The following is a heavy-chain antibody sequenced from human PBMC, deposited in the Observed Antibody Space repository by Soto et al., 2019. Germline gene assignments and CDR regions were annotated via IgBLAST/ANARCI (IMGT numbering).Heavy chain of an antibody. J-gene: IGHJ4*02. Sequence: QVQLVESGGGVVQPGRSLRLSCAASGFTFSSYGMHWVRQAPGKGLEWVAVISYDGSNKYYADSVKGRFTISRDNSKNTLYLQMNSLRAEDTAVYYCAKDRVAAGTEIDYWGQGALVTVSS. V-gene: IGHV3-30*18. D-gene: IGHD6-13*01. CDR3: AKDRVAAGTEIDY. CDR2: ISYDGSNK. CDR1: GFTFSSYG.